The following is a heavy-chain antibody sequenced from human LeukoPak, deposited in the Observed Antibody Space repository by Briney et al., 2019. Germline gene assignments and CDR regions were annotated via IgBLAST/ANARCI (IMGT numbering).Heavy chain of an antibody. CDR3: ARDNGRSGGQFDY. V-gene: IGHV3-30*04. J-gene: IGHJ4*02. Sequence: GGSLRLSCAASGFTFSSYAMHWVRQAPGKGLEWVAVISYDGSNKYYADSVKGRFTISRDNSKNTLYLQMNSLRAEDTAVYYCARDNGRSGGQFDYWGQGTLVSVCS. CDR2: ISYDGSNK. D-gene: IGHD3-10*01. CDR1: GFTFSSYA.